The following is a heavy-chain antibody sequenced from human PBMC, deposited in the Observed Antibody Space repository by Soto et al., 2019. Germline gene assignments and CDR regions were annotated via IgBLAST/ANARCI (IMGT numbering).Heavy chain of an antibody. CDR2: IIPIFGTA. V-gene: IGHV1-69*13. Sequence: SVKVSCKASGGTFSSYAISWVRQAPGQGLEWMGGIIPIFGTANYAQKFQGRVTITADESTSTAYMELSSLRSEDTAVYYRARLQQQLVGYYYYGMDVWGQGTTVTVSS. CDR1: GGTFSSYA. J-gene: IGHJ6*02. CDR3: ARLQQQLVGYYYYGMDV. D-gene: IGHD6-13*01.